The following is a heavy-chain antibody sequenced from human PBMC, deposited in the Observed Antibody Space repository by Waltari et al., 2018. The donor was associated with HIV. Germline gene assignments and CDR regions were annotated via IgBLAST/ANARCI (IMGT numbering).Heavy chain of an antibody. J-gene: IGHJ4*02. V-gene: IGHV1-69*01. D-gene: IGHD3-3*01. CDR1: GGTFRRYA. CDR3: ARDIRQDPIFGVVTL. CDR2: IIPIFGTA. Sequence: QVQLVQSGAEVKKPGSSVKVSCKASGGTFRRYAISCVRQTPGQGLEWMGGIIPIFGTANYAQKFQGRVTITADESTSTAYMELSSLRSEDTAVYYCARDIRQDPIFGVVTLWGQGTLVTVSS.